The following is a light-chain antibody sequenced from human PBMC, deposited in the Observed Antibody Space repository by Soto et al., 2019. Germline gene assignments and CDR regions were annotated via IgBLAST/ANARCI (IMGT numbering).Light chain of an antibody. CDR3: QQIFSTTTWT. CDR1: QSISTY. CDR2: AAS. Sequence: DIQMTQSPSSLSASVGDRVTITCRASQSISTYLNWYQLKPGKAPKLLIYAASTLQSGVPSRFSGSGSGADFPLTISSLQAEDSATYFCQQIFSTTTWTFGQGTTVQIK. V-gene: IGKV1-39*01. J-gene: IGKJ1*01.